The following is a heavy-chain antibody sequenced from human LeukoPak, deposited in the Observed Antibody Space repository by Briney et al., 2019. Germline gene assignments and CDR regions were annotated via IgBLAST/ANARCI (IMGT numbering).Heavy chain of an antibody. CDR1: GYTFTNYY. V-gene: IGHV1-46*01. CDR2: INPTGTGT. J-gene: IGHJ4*02. CDR3: AREESGGYFDY. Sequence: ASVKVSCKASGYTFTNYYMHWVRQAPGQGLEWMGLINPTGTGTNYAQKFRGRVTLTRDTSTTTVYMELSSLRSEDTAVYYCAREESGGYFDYWGQGTLVT.